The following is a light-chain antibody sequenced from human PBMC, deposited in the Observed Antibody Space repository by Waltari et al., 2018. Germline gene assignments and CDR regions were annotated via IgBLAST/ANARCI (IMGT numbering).Light chain of an antibody. CDR1: TGTVTSGYF. CDR2: RTD. V-gene: IGLV7-43*01. CDR3: LLMCDNAWV. J-gene: IGLJ3*02. Sequence: QTVVTQEPSLTVSPGGTVTITCASSTGTVTSGYFPNWFQQKPGQAPMSLIYRTDNKQSWTPARFSGSLLGGKAALTLSNAQPEDEADYDCLLMCDNAWVFGGGTKLTVL.